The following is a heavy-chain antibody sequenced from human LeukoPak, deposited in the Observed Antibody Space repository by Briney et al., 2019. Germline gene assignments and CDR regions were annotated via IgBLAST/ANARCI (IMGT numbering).Heavy chain of an antibody. Sequence: WGSLRLSCAASGFTFSSYWMSWVRQAPGKGLEWVSSISSSSSYIYYADSVKGRFTISRDHAKNSLYLQMNSLRAEDTALYHCAREVVFGVAYAFDIWGQGTMVTVSS. J-gene: IGHJ3*02. CDR2: ISSSSSYI. V-gene: IGHV3-21*04. CDR1: GFTFSSYW. CDR3: AREVVFGVAYAFDI. D-gene: IGHD3-3*01.